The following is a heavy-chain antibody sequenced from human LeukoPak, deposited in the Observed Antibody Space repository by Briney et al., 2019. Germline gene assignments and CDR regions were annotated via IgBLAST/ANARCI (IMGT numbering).Heavy chain of an antibody. J-gene: IGHJ5*02. CDR1: GYTFTSYY. CDR2: VNPYSGTT. V-gene: IGHV1-46*01. CDR3: ARDHTGGGSSWSDNWFDP. Sequence: ASVKVSCKASGYTFTSYYMHWVRQAPGQGLEWMGIVNPYSGTTTYAQKFQGRVTMTRDTSTGTVYMELSRLRSEDTAVYYCARDHTGGGSSWSDNWFDPWGQGTLVTVSS. D-gene: IGHD6-13*01.